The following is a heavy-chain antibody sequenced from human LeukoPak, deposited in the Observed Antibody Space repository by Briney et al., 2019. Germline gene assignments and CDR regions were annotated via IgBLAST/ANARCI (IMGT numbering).Heavy chain of an antibody. J-gene: IGHJ6*03. D-gene: IGHD3-3*01. CDR2: MNPNSGNT. CDR1: GYTFTSYD. CDR3: ARVGTKDDFWSGVPTGYYYHMDV. Sequence: ASVKVSCKASGYTFTSYDINWVRQATGQGLEWMGWMNPNSGNTGYAQKFQGRVTITRNTSISTAYMELSSLRSEDTAVYYCARVGTKDDFWSGVPTGYYYHMDVWGKGTTVTVSS. V-gene: IGHV1-8*03.